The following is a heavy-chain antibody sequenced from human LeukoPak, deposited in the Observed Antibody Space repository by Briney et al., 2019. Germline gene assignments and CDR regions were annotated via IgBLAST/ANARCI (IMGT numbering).Heavy chain of an antibody. J-gene: IGHJ4*02. CDR1: GYTFTSYD. D-gene: IGHD3-10*01. CDR3: ARFNGRGVSNDY. CDR2: VNPNSGNT. V-gene: IGHV1-8*01. Sequence: ASVKVSYKASGYTFTSYDINWVRQATGQGREGMGWVNPNSGNTGYAQKFQGRVTMTRNTSISTAYMELSSLRSEDTAVYYCARFNGRGVSNDYWGQGTLVTVSA.